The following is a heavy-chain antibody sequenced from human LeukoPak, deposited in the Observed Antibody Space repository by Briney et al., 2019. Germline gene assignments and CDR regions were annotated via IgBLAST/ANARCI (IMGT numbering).Heavy chain of an antibody. V-gene: IGHV4-34*01. CDR2: INHSGST. J-gene: IGHJ4*02. CDR1: GGSFSGYY. D-gene: IGHD4-17*01. CDR3: ARGFVPVTVTYYYFDY. Sequence: SETLSLTCAVYGGSFSGYYWSWIRQPPGKGLEWIGEINHSGSTNYNPSLKSRVTISVDTSKNQFSLKLSPVTAADTAVYYCARGFVPVTVTYYYFDYWGQGTLVTVSS.